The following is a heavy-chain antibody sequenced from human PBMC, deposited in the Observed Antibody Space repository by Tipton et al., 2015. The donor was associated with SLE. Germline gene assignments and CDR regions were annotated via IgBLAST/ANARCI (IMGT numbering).Heavy chain of an antibody. D-gene: IGHD2-8*01. Sequence: TLSLTCTVSGGSISSYYWSWIRQPPGKGLEWIGYIYYSGNTNYKPSLKSRVAISVDTSENQFSLKLSSVTAADTAMYYCARHHCTNGVCPFDYWGPGTLVTVST. CDR2: IYYSGNT. J-gene: IGHJ4*02. CDR1: GGSISSYY. CDR3: ARHHCTNGVCPFDY. V-gene: IGHV4-59*08.